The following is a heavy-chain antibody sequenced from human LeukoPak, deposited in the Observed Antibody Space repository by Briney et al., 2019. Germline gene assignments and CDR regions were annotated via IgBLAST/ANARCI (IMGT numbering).Heavy chain of an antibody. CDR2: INEDGSTT. CDR3: VRDLGGRSGH. J-gene: IGHJ4*02. V-gene: IGHV3-74*01. Sequence: GSLQLSCAASGFIFSSNWMHWVRQAPGKGLVWVSRINEDGSTTNHADSVRGRFTISRDNAKNTLYMQMNSLRAEDTAVYYCVRDLGGRSGHWGQGTLVTVSS. D-gene: IGHD1-26*01. CDR1: GFIFSSNW.